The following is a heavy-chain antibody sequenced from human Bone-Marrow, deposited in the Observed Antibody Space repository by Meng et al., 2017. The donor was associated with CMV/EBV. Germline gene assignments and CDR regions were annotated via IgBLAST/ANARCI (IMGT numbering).Heavy chain of an antibody. Sequence: SLKISCAASGFTFDDYAMHWVRQAPGKGLEWVSGISWNSGSIGYADSVKGRFTISRDNAKNSLYLQMNSLRAEDTAVYYCARATPSAIFGVVQMAYYYGMDVWGQGTTVTVSS. CDR1: GFTFDDYA. CDR3: ARATPSAIFGVVQMAYYYGMDV. V-gene: IGHV3-9*01. J-gene: IGHJ6*02. D-gene: IGHD3-3*01. CDR2: ISWNSGSI.